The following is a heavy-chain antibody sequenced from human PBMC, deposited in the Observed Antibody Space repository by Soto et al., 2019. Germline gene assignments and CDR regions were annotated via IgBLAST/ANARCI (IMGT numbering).Heavy chain of an antibody. CDR1: GGSVTSGSYY. D-gene: IGHD5-12*01. CDR2: IYYTGST. V-gene: IGHV4-61*01. Sequence: PSETLSLTCTVSGGSVTSGSYYWNWIRQPPGKGLEWIGYIYYTGSTNYNPSLKSRVTISADTSKNRFSLKLNSVTAADTAVYYCARLEMATDYWGQGILVTVSS. J-gene: IGHJ4*02. CDR3: ARLEMATDY.